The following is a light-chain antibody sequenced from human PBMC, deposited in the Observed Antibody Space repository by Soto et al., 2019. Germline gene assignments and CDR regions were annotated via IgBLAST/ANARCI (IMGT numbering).Light chain of an antibody. CDR3: QQYGYSFRA. J-gene: IGKJ3*01. Sequence: EILLTQSPGTLSLSPGERATLSCRASQSVSSSYLCWYQLKPGHAPRLLIYGSSSRTTCIPDRFGGSGSGTYFTLTISILSPEVFAVYYCQQYGYSFRAFGHGTKVDLK. CDR2: GSS. V-gene: IGKV3-20*01. CDR1: QSVSSSY.